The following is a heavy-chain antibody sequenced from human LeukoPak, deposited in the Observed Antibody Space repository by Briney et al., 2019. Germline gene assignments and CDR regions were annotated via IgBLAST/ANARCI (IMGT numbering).Heavy chain of an antibody. J-gene: IGHJ4*02. CDR1: GYTLTELS. CDR2: FDPEDGET. Sequence: ASVKVSCKVSGYTLTELSMRWVRQAPGKGLEWTGGFDPEDGETIYAQKFQGRVTMTEDASTDTAYMELSSLRSEDTAVYYCATDLPYSSSWNFDYWGQGTLVTVSS. D-gene: IGHD6-13*01. CDR3: ATDLPYSSSWNFDY. V-gene: IGHV1-24*01.